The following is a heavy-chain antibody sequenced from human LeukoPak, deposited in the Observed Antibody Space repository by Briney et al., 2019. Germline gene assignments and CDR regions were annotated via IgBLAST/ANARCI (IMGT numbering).Heavy chain of an antibody. V-gene: IGHV3-23*01. CDR2: ISGSGGST. J-gene: IGHJ6*02. D-gene: IGHD3-3*01. CDR3: ARRVVPYYGMDV. CDR1: GFTFSSYA. Sequence: PGGSLRLSCAASGFTFSSYAMSWVRQAPGKGLEWVSAISGSGGSTYYADSVKGRFTISRDNSKNTLYLQMNSLRAEDTAVYYCARRVVPYYGMDVWGQGTTVTVSS.